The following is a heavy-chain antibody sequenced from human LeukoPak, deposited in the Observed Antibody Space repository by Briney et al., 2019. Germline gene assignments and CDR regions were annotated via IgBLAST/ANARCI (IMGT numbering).Heavy chain of an antibody. V-gene: IGHV3-7*01. CDR2: IKHSGGER. CDR3: VRIADLSLPAAALFDY. CDR1: GFTFRRYW. Sequence: GGSLRLSCGVSGFTFRRYWMAWVRQGPGKGLQWVANIKHSGGERYYVDSVKGRFTISRDNAKNSVFLQMNSLRVDDTAVYSCVRIADLSLPAAALFDYWGHGTLVTVSS. D-gene: IGHD2-2*01. J-gene: IGHJ4*01.